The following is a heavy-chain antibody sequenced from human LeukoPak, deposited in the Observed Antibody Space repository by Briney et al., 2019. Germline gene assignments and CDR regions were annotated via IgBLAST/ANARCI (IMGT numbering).Heavy chain of an antibody. CDR1: GFTFSSYG. D-gene: IGHD5-18*01. CDR3: AKGLKTAVGPYKGYHYYMDV. V-gene: IGHV3-30*02. J-gene: IGHJ6*03. CDR2: IRYDGSNK. Sequence: GGSLRLSCAASGFTFSSYGMHWVRQAPGKGLEWVAFIRYDGSNKYYADSVKGRFTISRDNSKNTLSLQVSSLRAEDTAIYYCAKGLKTAVGPYKGYHYYMDVWGKGTTVTVSS.